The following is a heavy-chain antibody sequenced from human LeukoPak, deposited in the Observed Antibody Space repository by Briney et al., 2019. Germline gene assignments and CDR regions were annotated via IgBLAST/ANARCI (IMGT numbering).Heavy chain of an antibody. CDR3: ARGGGYSGSYRRFWFDP. V-gene: IGHV4-61*01. CDR2: IYYSGST. J-gene: IGHJ5*02. CDR1: GGSVSSGSYY. Sequence: SETLSLTCTVSGGSVSSGSYYRSWIRQPPGKGLEWIGYIYYSGSTNYNPSLKSRVTISVDTSKNQFSLKLSSVTAADTAVYYCARGGGYSGSYRRFWFDPWGQGTLVTVSS. D-gene: IGHD1-26*01.